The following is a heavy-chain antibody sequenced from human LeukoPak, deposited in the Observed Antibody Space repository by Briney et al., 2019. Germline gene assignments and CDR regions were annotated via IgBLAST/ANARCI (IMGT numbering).Heavy chain of an antibody. CDR1: VFTFYSYE. CDR2: ISSSGSTI. Sequence: GGSLRLSCAACVFTFYSYEMNWVRQARGGGGVGVSYISSSGSTIYYADSVKGRSTISRDNAKNSLYLPMNSLRAEDTAVYYCAELGITMIGGVWGKGTTVTISS. D-gene: IGHD3-10*02. CDR3: AELGITMIGGV. V-gene: IGHV3-48*03. J-gene: IGHJ6*04.